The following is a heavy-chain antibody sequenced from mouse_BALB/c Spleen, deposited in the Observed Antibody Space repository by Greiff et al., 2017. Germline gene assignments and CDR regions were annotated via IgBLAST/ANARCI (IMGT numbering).Heavy chain of an antibody. D-gene: IGHD2-1*01. V-gene: IGHV2-9*02. CDR1: GFSLTSYG. J-gene: IGHJ3*01. Sequence: VQRVESGPGLVAPSQSLSITCTVSGFSLTSYGVHWVRQPPGKGLEWLGVIWAGGSTNYNSALMSRLSISKDNSKSQVFLKMNSLQTDDTAMYYCARGYGNYLFAYWGQGTLVTVSA. CDR2: IWAGGST. CDR3: ARGYGNYLFAY.